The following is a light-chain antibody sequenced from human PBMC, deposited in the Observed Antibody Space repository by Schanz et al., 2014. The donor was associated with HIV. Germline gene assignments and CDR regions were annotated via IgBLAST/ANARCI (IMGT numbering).Light chain of an antibody. CDR3: SSYAGNNNVL. CDR2: DVT. Sequence: QSALTQPRSVSGSPGQSVAISCTGTSSDVGGYNYVSWYQQHPGKAPKLMIYDVTKRPSGVPDRFSGSKSGNTASLTISGLQAEDDAVYYCSSYAGNNNVLFGGGTKLTVL. CDR1: SSDVGGYNY. V-gene: IGLV2-11*01. J-gene: IGLJ3*02.